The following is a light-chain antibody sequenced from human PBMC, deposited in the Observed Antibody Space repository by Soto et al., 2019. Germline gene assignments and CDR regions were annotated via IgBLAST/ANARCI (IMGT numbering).Light chain of an antibody. CDR1: QGISSW. CDR3: QQSLTMPIT. CDR2: AAS. J-gene: IGKJ5*01. Sequence: DIQMTQSPCSLYASVGDRVTITCRASQGISSWLAWYQQKPGQAPKLLIYAASSLQSGVPSRFSGSGSRTEFTLTIADLQPDDFGTYYCQQSLTMPITFGHGTRLEIK. V-gene: IGKV1-12*01.